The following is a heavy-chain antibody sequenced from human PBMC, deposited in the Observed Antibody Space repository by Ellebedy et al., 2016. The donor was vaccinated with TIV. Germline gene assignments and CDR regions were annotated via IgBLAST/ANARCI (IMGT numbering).Heavy chain of an antibody. CDR2: IYYSGST. Sequence: LRLSXTVSGASISTGGYYWSWIRQHPGKGLEWIGCIYYSGSTYYNPSLKSRVTITLDTSKNQFSLKLSSVTAADTAVYYCARSRDLSDYWGQGTLVTVSS. D-gene: IGHD5-24*01. V-gene: IGHV4-31*03. CDR3: ARSRDLSDY. CDR1: GASISTGGYY. J-gene: IGHJ4*02.